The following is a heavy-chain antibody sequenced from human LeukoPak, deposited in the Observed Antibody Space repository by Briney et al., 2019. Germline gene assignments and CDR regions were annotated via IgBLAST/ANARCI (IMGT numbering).Heavy chain of an antibody. D-gene: IGHD3-9*01. Sequence: GGSLRLSCSASGFTFSSYGMHWVRQAPGKGLEWVAFIRYDGSNKYYADSVKGRFTISRDNSKNTLYLQMNSLRAEDTAVYYCAKDQSYYDILTGYLTLDYWGQRTLVTVSS. CDR2: IRYDGSNK. J-gene: IGHJ4*02. V-gene: IGHV3-30*02. CDR3: AKDQSYYDILTGYLTLDY. CDR1: GFTFSSYG.